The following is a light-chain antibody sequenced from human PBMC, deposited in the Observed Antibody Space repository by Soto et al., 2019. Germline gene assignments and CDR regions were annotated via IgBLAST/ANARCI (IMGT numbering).Light chain of an antibody. V-gene: IGLV3-1*01. CDR3: QAWDNSVV. CDR1: KLGGKY. Sequence: SYELTQPPSVSVSPGQTATMTCSGDKLGGKYVCWYQQKPGQPPVLVIYDDTKRPSGIPERFSGSNSGNTATLTISGTQAMDEADYYCQAWDNSVVFGGGTKLTVL. CDR2: DDT. J-gene: IGLJ2*01.